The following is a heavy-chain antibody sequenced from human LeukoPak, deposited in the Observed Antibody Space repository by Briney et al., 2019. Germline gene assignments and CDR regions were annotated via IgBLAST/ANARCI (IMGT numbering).Heavy chain of an antibody. V-gene: IGHV1-18*01. Sequence: ASVKVSCKASGYTFTSYGISWVRQAPGQGLEWMGWISAYNGNTNYAQKLQGRVTMTTDTSTSTAYMELRSLRSDDTAVYYCAKQGYHYDSSGYANWGQGTLVTVSS. CDR3: AKQGYHYDSSGYAN. J-gene: IGHJ4*02. CDR1: GYTFTSYG. D-gene: IGHD3-22*01. CDR2: ISAYNGNT.